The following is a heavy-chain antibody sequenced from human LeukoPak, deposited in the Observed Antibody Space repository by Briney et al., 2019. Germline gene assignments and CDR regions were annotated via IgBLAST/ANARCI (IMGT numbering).Heavy chain of an antibody. J-gene: IGHJ3*02. CDR1: GGSISSGSYY. V-gene: IGHV4-61*02. CDR2: IYTSGST. Sequence: SETLSLTCTVSGGSISSGSYYWSWIRQPAGKGLEWIGRIYTSGSTNYNPSLKSRVTISVDTSKNQFSLKLSSVTAADTAVYYCARVGPAQWLVVDHDAFDIWGQGTMVTVSS. CDR3: ARVGPAQWLVVDHDAFDI. D-gene: IGHD6-19*01.